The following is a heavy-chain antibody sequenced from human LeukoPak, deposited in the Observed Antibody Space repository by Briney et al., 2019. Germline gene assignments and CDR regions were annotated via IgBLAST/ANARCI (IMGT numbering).Heavy chain of an antibody. Sequence: LRASVKVSCKASGYTFTSYDINWVRQATGQGLEWMGWMNPNSGNTGYAQKFQGRVTMTRNTSISTAYMELSSLGSEDTAVYYCARVVIWGVMCIGYWGQGTLVTVSS. J-gene: IGHJ4*02. CDR1: GYTFTSYD. CDR3: ARVVIWGVMCIGY. CDR2: MNPNSGNT. V-gene: IGHV1-8*01. D-gene: IGHD3-16*01.